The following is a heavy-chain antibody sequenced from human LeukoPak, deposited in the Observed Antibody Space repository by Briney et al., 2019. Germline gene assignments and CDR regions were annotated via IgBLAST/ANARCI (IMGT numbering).Heavy chain of an antibody. CDR3: AKDGAGDCSGGSCYPYYFDY. CDR2: ISGIGGST. V-gene: IGHV3-23*01. J-gene: IGHJ4*02. Sequence: GGSLRLSCPASGFTFSSYAMAGVRQPPGKGLEWVSAISGIGGSTYYADSVKGRFTISRDNSKNTLYLQMNSLRAEDTAVYYCAKDGAGDCSGGSCYPYYFDYWGQGTLVTVSS. D-gene: IGHD2-15*01. CDR1: GFTFSSYA.